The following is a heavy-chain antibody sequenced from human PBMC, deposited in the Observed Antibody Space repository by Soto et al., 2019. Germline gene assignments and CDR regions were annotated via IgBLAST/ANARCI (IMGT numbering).Heavy chain of an antibody. CDR1: GFTFSTCT. CDR2: ISPSTSHI. J-gene: IGHJ6*02. D-gene: IGHD2-15*01. V-gene: IGHV3-21*01. Sequence: EVHLVESGGGLVKPGGSLRLSCAVSGFTFSTCTMNWVRQAPGKGLEWVSSISPSTSHIYYADSVKGRFTISRDNAKNSLFLQMNSLTAEPTAVYYSSSCSVSPCHQNYGIHVWGQGTTVTVSS. CDR3: SSCSVSPCHQNYGIHV.